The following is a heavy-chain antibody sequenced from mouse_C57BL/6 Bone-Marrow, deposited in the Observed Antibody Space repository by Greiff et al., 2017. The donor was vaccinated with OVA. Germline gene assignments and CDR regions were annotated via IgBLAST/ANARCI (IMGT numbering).Heavy chain of an antibody. J-gene: IGHJ2*01. CDR1: GYTFTDYE. V-gene: IGHV1-15*01. CDR2: IDPETGGT. CDR3: TRRNWGYFDY. Sequence: QVHVKQSGAELVRPGASVTLSCKASGYTFTDYEMHWVKQTPVHGLEWIGAIDPETGGTAYNQKFKGKAILTADKSSSTAYMELRSLTSEDSAVYYCTRRNWGYFDYWGQGTTLTVSS. D-gene: IGHD4-1*01.